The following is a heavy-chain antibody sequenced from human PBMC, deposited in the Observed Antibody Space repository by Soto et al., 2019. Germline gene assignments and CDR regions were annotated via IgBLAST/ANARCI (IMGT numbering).Heavy chain of an antibody. J-gene: IGHJ4*02. CDR1: GYSISSSNW. CDR3: ATRFYSSGVLFDY. D-gene: IGHD3-10*01. CDR2: IYNSGTT. V-gene: IGHV4-28*01. Sequence: ETLSLTCAVSGYSISSSNWWGWIRQPPGKGLEWIGFIYNSGTTNYHPSLKSRVTISIDTSKSQFYLKLTSVTAADTAIYYCATRFYSSGVLFDYWGPGTQVTVSS.